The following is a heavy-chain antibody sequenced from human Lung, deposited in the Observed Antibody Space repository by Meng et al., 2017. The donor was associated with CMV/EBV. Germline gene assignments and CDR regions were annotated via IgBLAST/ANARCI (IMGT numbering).Heavy chain of an antibody. J-gene: IGHJ3*02. D-gene: IGHD2-2*01. CDR2: IYYSGST. Sequence: SETLSLXFTVSGGSISSSSYYWGWIRQPPGKGLEWIGSIYYSGSTYYNPSLKSRVTISVDTSKNQFSLKLSSVTAADTAVYYCARKLVVPAAIRNDVFDIXGQGXMVTVSS. CDR3: ARKLVVPAAIRNDVFDI. V-gene: IGHV4-39*07. CDR1: GGSISSSSYY.